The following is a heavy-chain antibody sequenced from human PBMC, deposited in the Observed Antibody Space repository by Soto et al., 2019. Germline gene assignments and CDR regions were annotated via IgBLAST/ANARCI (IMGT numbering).Heavy chain of an antibody. CDR1: GFTVSSNY. CDR2: IYSDGST. CDR3: ARDRWMVRGVITDGMDV. Sequence: EVQLVESGGGLIQPGGSLRLSCAASGFTVSSNYMSWVRQAPGKGLEWVSVIYSDGSTYYADSVKGRFTISRDNSKNTLYLQMNSLRAEDTAVYYCARDRWMVRGVITDGMDVWGQGTTVTVSS. D-gene: IGHD3-10*01. V-gene: IGHV3-53*01. J-gene: IGHJ6*02.